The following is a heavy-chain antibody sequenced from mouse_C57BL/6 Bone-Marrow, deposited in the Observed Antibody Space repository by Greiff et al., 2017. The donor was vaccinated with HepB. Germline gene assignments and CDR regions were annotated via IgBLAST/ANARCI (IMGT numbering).Heavy chain of an antibody. CDR2: IDPENGDT. Sequence: VQLQQSGAELVRPGASVKLSCTASGFNIKDDYMHWVKQRPEQGLEWIGWIDPENGDTEYASKFQGKATITADTSSNTAYLQLSSLTSEDTAVYYCNTYDGYPVWGQGTTLTVSS. CDR3: NTYDGYPV. D-gene: IGHD2-3*01. CDR1: GFNIKDDY. V-gene: IGHV14-4*01. J-gene: IGHJ2*01.